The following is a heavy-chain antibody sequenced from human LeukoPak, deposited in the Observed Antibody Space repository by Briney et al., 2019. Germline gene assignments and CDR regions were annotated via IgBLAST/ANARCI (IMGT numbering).Heavy chain of an antibody. J-gene: IGHJ4*02. D-gene: IGHD3-22*01. CDR2: INHSGST. V-gene: IGHV4-34*01. CDR1: GGSFSGYY. CDR3: ARLLKYYYDSSGYYPS. Sequence: SETLSLTCAVYGGSFSGYYWSWVRQPPGKGLEWVGEINHSGSTNYYPSLKSRVTISVDTSKNQFSLRLSSVTATDTAVYYCARLLKYYYDSSGYYPSWGQGTLVTVSS.